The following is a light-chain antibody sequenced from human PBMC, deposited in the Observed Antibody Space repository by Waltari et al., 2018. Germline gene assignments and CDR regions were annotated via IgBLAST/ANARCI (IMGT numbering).Light chain of an antibody. CDR3: QVWDSSGAL. J-gene: IGLJ3*02. CDR1: NSEDQM. Sequence: SYELTSPLSVTVVLGQTARITCGGSNSEDQMVHWYRQKPGQAPVLVIYRDIKRPYGIPDRFSGSNSGNTATLTISGAQAGDEAAYFCQVWDSSGALFGGGTKLTVL. CDR2: RDI. V-gene: IGLV3-9*01.